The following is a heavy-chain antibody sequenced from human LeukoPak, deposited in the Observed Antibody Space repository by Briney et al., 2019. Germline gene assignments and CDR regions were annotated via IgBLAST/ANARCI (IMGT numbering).Heavy chain of an antibody. Sequence: SQTLSLTCSVSGVSISWGSYYGSWMRQPAGKGLEWIGRIYSSGSTIYNPSLKSRVTMSVDASKNQFSLKLSSVTAADTAVYYCARISSSNWYNERGAFDVWGQGTMVTVPS. CDR1: GVSISWGSYY. V-gene: IGHV4-61*02. D-gene: IGHD6-13*01. CDR3: ARISSSNWYNERGAFDV. J-gene: IGHJ3*01. CDR2: IYSSGST.